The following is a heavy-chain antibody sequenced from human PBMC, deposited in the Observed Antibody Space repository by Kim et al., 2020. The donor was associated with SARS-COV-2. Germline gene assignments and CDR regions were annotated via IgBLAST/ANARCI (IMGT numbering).Heavy chain of an antibody. CDR2: ITGNGADT. CDR1: GFTFSSYA. J-gene: IGHJ4*01. D-gene: IGHD3-16*01. Sequence: GGSLRLSCAASGFTFSSYAMTWVRQAPGKGLEWVSSITGNGADTSHADSVKRRFTISRDNSMNTLSLQMISLEVEDTAIYYCARASGGDYETSGYPFDYWGHGTLVTVSS. V-gene: IGHV3-23*01. CDR3: ARASGGDYETSGYPFDY.